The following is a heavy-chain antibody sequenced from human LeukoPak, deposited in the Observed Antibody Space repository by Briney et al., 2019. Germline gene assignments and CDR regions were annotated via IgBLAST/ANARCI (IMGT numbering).Heavy chain of an antibody. CDR1: GFTFSNAW. Sequence: GGSLRLSCVASGFTFSNAWMSWVRQAPGKGLEWVGRIKSKTDGGTTDYAAPVKGRFTISRDDSKNTLYLQMNSLKTEDTAVYYCTTVWYSSGWRIDYWGQGTLVTVSS. V-gene: IGHV3-15*01. D-gene: IGHD6-19*01. CDR2: IKSKTDGGTT. CDR3: TTVWYSSGWRIDY. J-gene: IGHJ4*02.